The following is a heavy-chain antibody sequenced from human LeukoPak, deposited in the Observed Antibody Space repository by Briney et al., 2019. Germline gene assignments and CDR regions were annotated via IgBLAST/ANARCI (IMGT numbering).Heavy chain of an antibody. CDR2: IYHSGNT. CDR3: ARSIIVVVAAGALDI. V-gene: IGHV4-59*08. D-gene: IGHD2-21*02. J-gene: IGHJ3*02. Sequence: SETLSLTCTVSGDSISSYYWRWIRQPPGKGLEWIGYIYHSGNTNSNPSLKRRVTISVDTTMNQFSLRLSSVTAADTAVYYCARSIIVVVAAGALDIWGQGTMVTVSS. CDR1: GDSISSYY.